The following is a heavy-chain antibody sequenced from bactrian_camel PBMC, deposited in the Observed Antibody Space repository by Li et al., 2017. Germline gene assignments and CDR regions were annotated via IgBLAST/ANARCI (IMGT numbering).Heavy chain of an antibody. CDR2: IDSDGNA. CDR3: STTPPHSWYRDDGLEHY. D-gene: IGHD6*01. V-gene: IGHV3S53*01. Sequence: VQLVESGGALVQPGGSLRLSCVASGCNDGMCCMGWFRQAPGKEREGIADIDSDGNAKYADSAKGRFTISRDNDKNMLYLQMNSLKSEDTALYYCSTTPPHSWYRDDGLEHYWGEGTQVTVS. J-gene: IGHJ4*01. CDR1: GCNDGMCC.